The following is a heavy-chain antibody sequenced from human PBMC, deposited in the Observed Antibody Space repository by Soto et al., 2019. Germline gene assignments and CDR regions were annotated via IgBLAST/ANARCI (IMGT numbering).Heavy chain of an antibody. CDR2: ISAYNGNT. D-gene: IGHD2-15*01. CDR1: GYTFTSYG. V-gene: IGHV1-18*01. Sequence: VASVKVSCKASGYTFTSYGISWVRQAPGQGLEWMGWISAYNGNTNYAQKLQGRVTMTTDTSTSTAYMELRSLRSDDTAVYYCARVVVAATRTTSYYYYYGMDVWGQGTTVTVSS. J-gene: IGHJ6*02. CDR3: ARVVVAATRTTSYYYYYGMDV.